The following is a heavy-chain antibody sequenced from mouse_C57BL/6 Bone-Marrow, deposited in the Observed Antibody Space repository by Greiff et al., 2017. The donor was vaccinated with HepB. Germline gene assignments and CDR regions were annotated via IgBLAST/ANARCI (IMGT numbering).Heavy chain of an antibody. CDR1: GFTFTDYY. J-gene: IGHJ2*01. Sequence: DVQLVESGGGLVQPGGSLSLSCAASGFTFTDYYMSWVRQPPGKALEWLGFIRNKANGYTTEYSASVKGRFTISRDNSQSILYLQMNALRAEDSATYYCARYLGSVYYFDYWGQGTTLTVSS. V-gene: IGHV7-3*01. D-gene: IGHD3-1*01. CDR3: ARYLGSVYYFDY. CDR2: IRNKANGYTT.